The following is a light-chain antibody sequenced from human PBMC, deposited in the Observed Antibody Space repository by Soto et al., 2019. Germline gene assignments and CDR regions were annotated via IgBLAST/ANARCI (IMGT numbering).Light chain of an antibody. V-gene: IGKV3-15*01. CDR2: GAS. Sequence: EIVMTQSPATLSVSPGERATLSCRASQNIVNNLAWYQQKPGQGPWLLIYGASTRATGVPARFSGSGSGTEFTLTISSLQYEDFALYYCQQYYNWHLTFGPGTKLDIK. J-gene: IGKJ3*01. CDR1: QNIVNN. CDR3: QQYYNWHLT.